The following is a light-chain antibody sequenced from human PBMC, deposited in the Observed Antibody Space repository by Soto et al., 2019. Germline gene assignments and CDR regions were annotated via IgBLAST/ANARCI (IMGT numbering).Light chain of an antibody. J-gene: IGLJ1*01. Sequence: QSALTLPASVSGSPGQSITISCTGTSSDVGSYNRVSWYQQHPGEAPKLVIYEVSNRPSGVSNRFSGSKSGNTASLTISGLQAEDEADYYCCSFTTSSTYVFGSGTKVTVL. CDR1: SSDVGSYNR. CDR3: CSFTTSSTYV. CDR2: EVS. V-gene: IGLV2-14*01.